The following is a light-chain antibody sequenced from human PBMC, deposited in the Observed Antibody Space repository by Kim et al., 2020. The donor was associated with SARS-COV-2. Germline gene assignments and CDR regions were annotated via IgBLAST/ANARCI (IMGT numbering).Light chain of an antibody. Sequence: PGNRGTPSWRASRPVRDQSVAWYQHKPGQAPRLLIYSASSRARGVPDRFRGSGSGTDYTLTIDRLEPEDFAVYYCQIYNLSPPNSFGQGTKLEI. J-gene: IGKJ2*01. CDR2: SAS. CDR1: RPVRDQS. CDR3: QIYNLSPPNS. V-gene: IGKV3-20*01.